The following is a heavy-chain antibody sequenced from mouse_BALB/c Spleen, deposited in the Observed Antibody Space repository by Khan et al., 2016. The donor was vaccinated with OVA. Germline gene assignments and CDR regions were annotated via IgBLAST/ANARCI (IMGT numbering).Heavy chain of an antibody. Sequence: VQLQESGAELARPGASLKMSCKASGYTFTSYTIHWIKLRPGKGLEWIGYINPSNGYTNYNQKFKDKATLTADKSSTTAYMQLRSLTSDDSAVDNCVRDGAYHRNDGWFAYWGQGTLVTVSA. CDR3: VRDGAYHRNDGWFAY. J-gene: IGHJ3*01. D-gene: IGHD2-14*01. CDR2: INPSNGYT. V-gene: IGHV1-4*01. CDR1: GYTFTSYT.